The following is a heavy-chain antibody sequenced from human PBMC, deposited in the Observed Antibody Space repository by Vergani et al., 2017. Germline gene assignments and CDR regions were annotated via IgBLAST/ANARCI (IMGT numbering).Heavy chain of an antibody. CDR2: INWNGGST. D-gene: IGHD3-16*02. J-gene: IGHJ6*03. CDR3: ARVVVDDYVWGSYRYDYYYMDV. Sequence: EVQLVESGGGVVRPGGSLRLSCAASGFTFDDYGMSWVRQAPGKGLEWVSGINWNGGSTGYADSVKGRFTISRDNAKNSLYLQMNSLRAEDTALYYCARVVVDDYVWGSYRYDYYYMDVWGKGTTVTVSS. V-gene: IGHV3-20*04. CDR1: GFTFDDYG.